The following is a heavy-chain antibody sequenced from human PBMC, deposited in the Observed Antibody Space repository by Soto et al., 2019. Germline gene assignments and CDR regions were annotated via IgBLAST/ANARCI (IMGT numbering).Heavy chain of an antibody. Sequence: GDSLKISCKASGYSFTSYWIAWVRQMPGKGLEWMGIIYPGDSDTRYSPSFQGQVTISADRSISTAYLHWSSLKASDTAMYYCAREGGYCSSTSCQGIDYWGQGTLVTSPQ. CDR1: GYSFTSYW. CDR2: IYPGDSDT. CDR3: AREGGYCSSTSCQGIDY. V-gene: IGHV5-51*01. D-gene: IGHD2-2*01. J-gene: IGHJ4*02.